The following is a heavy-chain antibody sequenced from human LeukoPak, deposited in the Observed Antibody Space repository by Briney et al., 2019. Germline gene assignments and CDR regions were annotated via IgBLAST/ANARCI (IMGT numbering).Heavy chain of an antibody. D-gene: IGHD4-17*01. V-gene: IGHV3-23*01. J-gene: IGHJ4*02. Sequence: SGGSLRLSCAASGFTFSSYSMNWVRQAPGKGLEWVSAIVGSGVNTYYADSVKGRFTISRDNSKNTLYLQMNSLRAEDTAVYYCARQTTVTTRHFDYWGQGTLVTVSS. CDR2: IVGSGVNT. CDR3: ARQTTVTTRHFDY. CDR1: GFTFSSYS.